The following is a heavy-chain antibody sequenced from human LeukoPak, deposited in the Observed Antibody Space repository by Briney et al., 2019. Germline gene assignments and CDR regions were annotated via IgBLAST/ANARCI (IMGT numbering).Heavy chain of an antibody. CDR3: AREWRGSVDAFDI. J-gene: IGHJ3*02. V-gene: IGHV3-53*01. D-gene: IGHD3-10*01. CDR1: GFTVSTNY. CDR2: IYSDGST. Sequence: GGSLRLSCAASGFTVSTNYMTWVRQAPGKGLEWVSFIYSDGSTYYADSVKGRFTISRDNSKNTLYLQMNSLRAEDTAVYYCAREWRGSVDAFDIWGQGTMVTVSS.